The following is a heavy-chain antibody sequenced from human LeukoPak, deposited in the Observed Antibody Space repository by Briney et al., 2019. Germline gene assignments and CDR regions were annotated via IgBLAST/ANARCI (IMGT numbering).Heavy chain of an antibody. D-gene: IGHD3-22*01. CDR1: GFTFSSYA. V-gene: IGHV3-30-3*01. Sequence: QPGRSLRLSCAASGFTFSSYAMHWVRQAPGKGLEWVAVISYDGSNKYYADSVKGRFTISRDNSKNTLYLQMNSLRAEDTAVYYCARGGYYDSSGYPIGYWGQGTLVTVSS. CDR3: ARGGYYDSSGYPIGY. J-gene: IGHJ4*02. CDR2: ISYDGSNK.